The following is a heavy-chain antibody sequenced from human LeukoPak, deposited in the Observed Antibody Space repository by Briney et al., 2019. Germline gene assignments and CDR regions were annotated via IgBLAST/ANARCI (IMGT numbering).Heavy chain of an antibody. D-gene: IGHD1-1*01. CDR3: AKVVVWTTAFDS. CDR1: GFTFDDYA. Sequence: PGGSLRLSCAASGFTFDDYAMHWVRQAPGKGLEWVSGISWNSGSIGYADSVKGRFSISRDNAKNSFYLHMNSLTVEDTALYYCAKVVVWTTAFDSWGQGTMVTVSS. V-gene: IGHV3-9*01. CDR2: ISWNSGSI. J-gene: IGHJ3*02.